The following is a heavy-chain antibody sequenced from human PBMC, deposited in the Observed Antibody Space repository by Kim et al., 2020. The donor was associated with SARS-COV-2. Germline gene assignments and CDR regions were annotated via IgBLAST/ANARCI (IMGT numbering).Heavy chain of an antibody. D-gene: IGHD3-10*01. J-gene: IGHJ4*02. V-gene: IGHV3-30*02. CDR3: AILWFGEWDY. CDR2: NK. Sequence: NKFYADSVKGRFTISIDNSKNTLYLQMNSLRAEDTAVYYCAILWFGEWDYWGQGTLVTVSS.